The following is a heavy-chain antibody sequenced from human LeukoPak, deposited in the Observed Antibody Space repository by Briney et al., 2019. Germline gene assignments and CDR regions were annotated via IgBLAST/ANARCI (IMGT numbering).Heavy chain of an antibody. J-gene: IGHJ4*02. V-gene: IGHV3-23*01. CDR1: GFTFSSYA. CDR2: ISGSGGST. Sequence: GGSLRLSCAASGFTFSSYAMSWVRQAPGKGLEWVSAISGSGGSTYYADSVKGRFTISRDNSKNTLYLQMNSLRAVDTAVYYCAKARQEYCSGGSCYLFDYWGQGTLVTVSS. D-gene: IGHD2-15*01. CDR3: AKARQEYCSGGSCYLFDY.